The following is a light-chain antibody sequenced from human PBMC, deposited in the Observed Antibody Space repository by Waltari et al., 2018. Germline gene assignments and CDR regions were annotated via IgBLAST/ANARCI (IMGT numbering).Light chain of an antibody. CDR3: QSYDNSLSSWV. CDR1: SSNIGAGYD. Sequence: QSVLTQPPSVSGAPGPRVTLSCTGSSSNIGAGYDVHWYQQFPGTAPKLPSHDSSHRPAGVPARFSGSRSGASASLAITGLQTEDEADYYCQSYDNSLSSWVFGGGTTLTVL. V-gene: IGLV1-40*01. CDR2: DSS. J-gene: IGLJ3*02.